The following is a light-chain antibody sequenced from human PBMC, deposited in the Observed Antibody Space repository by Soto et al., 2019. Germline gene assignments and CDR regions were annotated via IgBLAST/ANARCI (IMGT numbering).Light chain of an antibody. CDR1: QSVSTSK. Sequence: IVLTQSPGTLSLSPGVRATLSCRTSQSVSTSKLAWYQQRPGQAPRLLMYGASTRATGIPARFSGSGSGTEFTLTISSLQSEDFAVYYCQQYNNWPPRTFGPGTKVDIK. CDR2: GAS. J-gene: IGKJ3*01. CDR3: QQYNNWPPRT. V-gene: IGKV3-15*01.